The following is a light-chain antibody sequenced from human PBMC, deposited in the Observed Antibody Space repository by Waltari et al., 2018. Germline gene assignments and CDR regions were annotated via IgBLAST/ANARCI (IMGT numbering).Light chain of an antibody. Sequence: QSALTQPASVSGSPGQSITISCTGTSSDVGGYNYVSWYQQHPGKAPKLMIYDVSHRPSGVSIRFSGSKSGNTASLTISGLQAEDDADYYCSSYTSSSIVFGGGTKLTVL. J-gene: IGLJ2*01. CDR1: SSDVGGYNY. V-gene: IGLV2-14*03. CDR2: DVS. CDR3: SSYTSSSIV.